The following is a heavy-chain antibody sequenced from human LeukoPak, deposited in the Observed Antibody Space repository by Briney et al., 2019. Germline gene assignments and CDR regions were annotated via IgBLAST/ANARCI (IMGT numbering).Heavy chain of an antibody. CDR1: GYTFTGYY. Sequence: ASVKVSCKASGYTFTGYYMHWVRQAPGQGLEWMGWINPNSGGTNYAQKFQGRVTMTRDTSISTAYMELSRLRSDDTAVYYCARVNDGFGELLKSPPYYYYMDVWGKGTTVTVSS. CDR3: ARVNDGFGELLKSPPYYYYMDV. J-gene: IGHJ6*03. CDR2: INPNSGGT. D-gene: IGHD3-10*01. V-gene: IGHV1-2*02.